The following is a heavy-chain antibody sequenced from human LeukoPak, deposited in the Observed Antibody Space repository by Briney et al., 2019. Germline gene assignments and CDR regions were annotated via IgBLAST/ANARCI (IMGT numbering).Heavy chain of an antibody. V-gene: IGHV4-59*01. CDR3: AGDPRSGSYLSYWYFDL. CDR2: IYYSGST. Sequence: PSETLSLTCTVSGGSISSYYWSWIRQPPGKGLEWIGYIYYSGSTNYNPSLKSRVTISVDTSKNQFSLKLSSVTAADTAVYYCAGDPRSGSYLSYWYFDLWGRGTLVTVSS. CDR1: GGSISSYY. J-gene: IGHJ2*01. D-gene: IGHD1-26*01.